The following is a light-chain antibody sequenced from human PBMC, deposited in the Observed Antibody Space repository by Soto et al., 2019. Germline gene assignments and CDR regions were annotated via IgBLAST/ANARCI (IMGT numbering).Light chain of an antibody. CDR2: PAS. CDR1: QGISSY. CDR3: QQLSL. Sequence: IQLTQSPSSLSASVGDRVTITCRASQGISSYLAWYQQKPGKAPKLLIFPASTLQSGVPSRFSGSGSGTDVTLTISSLQPEDFATYYCQQLSLFGQGTRLEIK. J-gene: IGKJ5*01. V-gene: IGKV1-9*01.